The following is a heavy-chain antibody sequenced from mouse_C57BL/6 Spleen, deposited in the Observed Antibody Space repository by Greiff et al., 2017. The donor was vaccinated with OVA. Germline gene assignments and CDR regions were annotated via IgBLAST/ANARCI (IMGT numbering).Heavy chain of an antibody. CDR3: VRRTTIYYIEY. D-gene: IGHD1-1*01. V-gene: IGHV1-18*01. Sequence: VQLQQSGPELVKPGASVKIPCKASGYTFTDYNMDWVKTSHGKSLEWIGDINPNNGGTIYNQKFKGKATLTVDKSSSTAYMELRSLTTGDTAVYCCVRRTTIYYIEYRGQGTSLTVS. CDR2: INPNNGGT. J-gene: IGHJ2*03. CDR1: GYTFTDYN.